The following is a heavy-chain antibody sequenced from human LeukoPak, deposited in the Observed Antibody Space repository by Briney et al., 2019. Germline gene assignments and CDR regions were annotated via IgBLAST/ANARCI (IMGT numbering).Heavy chain of an antibody. D-gene: IGHD4-17*01. CDR3: ASGTVTTVSPSYCYYGMDV. V-gene: IGHV1-69*13. CDR1: GGTFSSYA. Sequence: GASVKVSCKASGGTFSSYAICWVRQAPGQGLEWMGGIIPIFGTANYAQKFQGRVTITADESTSTAYMELSSLRSEDTAVYYCASGTVTTVSPSYCYYGMDVWGQGTTVTVSS. CDR2: IIPIFGTA. J-gene: IGHJ6*02.